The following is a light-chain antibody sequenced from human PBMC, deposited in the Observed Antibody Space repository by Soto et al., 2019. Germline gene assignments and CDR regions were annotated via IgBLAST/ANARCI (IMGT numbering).Light chain of an antibody. CDR2: DTS. CDR3: QQYNNWPPIT. CDR1: QSVSIK. Sequence: IVMPESTPTLSVSPGERATLSCRASQSVSIKLAWYQQKPGQAPRLLIYDTSTRATGIPARFSGSGSGTEFTLTISSLQSEDFAVYYCQQYNNWPPITFGHGTRLEIK. V-gene: IGKV3-15*01. J-gene: IGKJ5*01.